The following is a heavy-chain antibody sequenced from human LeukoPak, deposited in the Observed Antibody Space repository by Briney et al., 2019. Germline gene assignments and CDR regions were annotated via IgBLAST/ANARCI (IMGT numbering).Heavy chain of an antibody. V-gene: IGHV1-2*02. CDR3: ARDQGYGSGGYPFDY. CDR1: GYTFTGYY. J-gene: IGHJ4*02. D-gene: IGHD3-10*01. Sequence: ASVKVSCKASGYTFTGYYMHWVRQAPGQGLEWMGCINPNSGGTNYTQKFQGRVTITRDTSITTAYMELSRLTSDDTALYYCARDQGYGSGGYPFDYWGQGTRVTVSS. CDR2: INPNSGGT.